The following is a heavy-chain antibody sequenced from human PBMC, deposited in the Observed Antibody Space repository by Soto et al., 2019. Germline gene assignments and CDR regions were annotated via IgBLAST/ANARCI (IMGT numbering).Heavy chain of an antibody. V-gene: IGHV3-23*01. D-gene: IGHD5-18*01. J-gene: IGHJ4*02. Sequence: SGGSLRLSCASSGFTFSSYAMIWVRQAPGKGLEWVSAISGSGGSTYYADSVKGRFTISRDNSKNTLYLQMNSLRAEDTAVYYCAKANTAMVTAVIFDYWGQGTLVTVSS. CDR1: GFTFSSYA. CDR2: ISGSGGST. CDR3: AKANTAMVTAVIFDY.